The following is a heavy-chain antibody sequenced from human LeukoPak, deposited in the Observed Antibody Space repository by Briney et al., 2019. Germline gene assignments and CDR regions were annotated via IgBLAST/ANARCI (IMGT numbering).Heavy chain of an antibody. J-gene: IGHJ4*02. CDR3: ARSNQAHDY. Sequence: GGSLRLSCAASGFTFSNYWMHWVRQVPGKGLVWVSRINPGGSSTTYADSVKGRFTISRDNAKSTLYLQMNSLRAEDTAVYYCARSNQAHDYWGQGTLVTVSS. CDR2: INPGGSST. CDR1: GFTFSNYW. D-gene: IGHD4-11*01. V-gene: IGHV3-74*01.